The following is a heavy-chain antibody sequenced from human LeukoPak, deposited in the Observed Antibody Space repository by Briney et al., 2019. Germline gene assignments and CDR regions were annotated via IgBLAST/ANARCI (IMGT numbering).Heavy chain of an antibody. CDR3: AKDGGRGYNYGLYYFDY. Sequence: GGSLRLSCAASGFTVSSNYMSWVRQAPGKGLEWISVIYSGGSTYYADSVKGRFTISRDNSKNTLYLQMGSLRAEDMAVYYCAKDGGRGYNYGLYYFDYWGQGTLVTVSS. D-gene: IGHD5-18*01. J-gene: IGHJ4*02. CDR1: GFTVSSNY. CDR2: IYSGGST. V-gene: IGHV3-66*01.